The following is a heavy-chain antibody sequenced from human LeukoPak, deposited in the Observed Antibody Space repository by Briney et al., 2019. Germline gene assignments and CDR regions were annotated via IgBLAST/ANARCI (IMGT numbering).Heavy chain of an antibody. V-gene: IGHV3-13*01. CDR1: GFTLNSYD. J-gene: IGHJ3*02. D-gene: IGHD3-10*01. CDR3: ARALRLRSGAFHI. Sequence: GGSLRLSCAASGFTLNSYDIHWVRQTTGNGLEWVSAIGTAGDTYYKDSVKGRFTISRENATNSLYLQMNSLRAGDTAVYYCARALRLRSGAFHIWGQGTMVTVSS. CDR2: IGTAGDT.